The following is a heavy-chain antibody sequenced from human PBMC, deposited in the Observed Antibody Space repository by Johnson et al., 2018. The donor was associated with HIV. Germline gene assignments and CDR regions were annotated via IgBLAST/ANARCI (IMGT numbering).Heavy chain of an antibody. D-gene: IGHD6-19*01. CDR3: AKDIASGYTNGGTLDI. CDR2: IRSKANSYAT. V-gene: IGHV3-73*02. J-gene: IGHJ3*02. Sequence: VQLVESGGGLVQPGGSLKLSCAASGFTFSGSAMHWVRQASGKGLEWVGRIRSKANSYATAYAASVKGRFTISRDDSKNTAYLQMNSLKTEDTAVYYCAKDIASGYTNGGTLDIWGQGTMVTVSS. CDR1: GFTFSGSA.